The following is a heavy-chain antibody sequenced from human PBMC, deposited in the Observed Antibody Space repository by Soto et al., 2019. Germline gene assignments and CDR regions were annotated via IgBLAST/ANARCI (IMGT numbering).Heavy chain of an antibody. J-gene: IGHJ5*02. CDR2: ISTYNGNT. Sequence: QVQLVQSGAEVKKPGASVKVSCKASGYTFTSYGISWVRQAPGQGLEWMGWISTYNGNTNFTQKLQGRVTMTTDTSTSTAYMELRSLRSDDTAVYYCARDRESNWNYNWFDPWGQGTLVTVSS. CDR3: ARDRESNWNYNWFDP. D-gene: IGHD1-7*01. CDR1: GYTFTSYG. V-gene: IGHV1-18*01.